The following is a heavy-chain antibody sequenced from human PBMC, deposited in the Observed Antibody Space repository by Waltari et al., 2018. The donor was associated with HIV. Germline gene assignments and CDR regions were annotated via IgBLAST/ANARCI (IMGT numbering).Heavy chain of an antibody. CDR1: GFTFDDYA. CDR3: AKGTYYYDSSGYYPDTYYFDY. J-gene: IGHJ4*02. D-gene: IGHD3-22*01. CDR2: ISWNSGST. Sequence: EVQLVESGGGLVQPGRSLRLSCAASGFTFDDYAMHWVRQAPGKGLEWVSGISWNSGSTGYADSVKGRFTISRDNAKNSLYLQMNSLRAEDTALYYCAKGTYYYDSSGYYPDTYYFDYWGQGTLVTVSS. V-gene: IGHV3-9*01.